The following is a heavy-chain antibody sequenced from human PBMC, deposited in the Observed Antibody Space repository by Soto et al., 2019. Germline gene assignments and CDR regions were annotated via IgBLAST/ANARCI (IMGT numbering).Heavy chain of an antibody. J-gene: IGHJ4*02. CDR3: ARDVLYYDILTGLDY. CDR2: ISGSSSST. CDR1: GFTFNNYA. V-gene: IGHV3-23*01. D-gene: IGHD3-9*01. Sequence: PGGSLRLSCAASGFTFNNYAMSWVRLAAGTGLEWVSYISGSSSSTYYADSVKGRFTISRDNAKNSLYLQMNSLRAEDTAVYYCARDVLYYDILTGLDYWGQGTLVTVSS.